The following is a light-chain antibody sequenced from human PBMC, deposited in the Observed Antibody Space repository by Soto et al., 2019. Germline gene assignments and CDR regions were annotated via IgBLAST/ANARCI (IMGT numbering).Light chain of an antibody. Sequence: DIQMTQSPSSLSASVGDTVTITCRASQGISNYLAWYQQKPGQVPNLLIYAASTLQSGVPSRFSGSGSGTDFTLTISSLRPEDVATYYCQKYNNAPRTFGQGPKVEL. CDR1: QGISNY. CDR3: QKYNNAPRT. J-gene: IGKJ1*01. CDR2: AAS. V-gene: IGKV1-27*01.